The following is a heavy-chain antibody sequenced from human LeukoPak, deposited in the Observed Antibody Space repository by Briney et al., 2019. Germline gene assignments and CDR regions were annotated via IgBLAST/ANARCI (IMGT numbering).Heavy chain of an antibody. Sequence: PGGSLRLSCAAPAFTFSSYAMSWVRQAPGKGLEWVSTISDSGDSTYHADSVRGRFTISRDNSKNTLYLQMNSLRGEDTAVYYCAKDLDNGQWSNNLYYFDYWGQGTLVTVSS. CDR2: ISDSGDST. V-gene: IGHV3-23*01. J-gene: IGHJ4*02. CDR1: AFTFSSYA. CDR3: AKDLDNGQWSNNLYYFDY. D-gene: IGHD6-19*01.